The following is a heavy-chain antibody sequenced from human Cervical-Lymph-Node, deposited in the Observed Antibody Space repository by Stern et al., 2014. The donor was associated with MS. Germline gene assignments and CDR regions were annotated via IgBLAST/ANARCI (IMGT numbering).Heavy chain of an antibody. CDR2: IIPIFDTT. D-gene: IGHD3-16*01. V-gene: IGHV1-69*01. CDR3: ARNQLGETKGQYYFYGMDV. CDR1: GGTFNSYA. J-gene: IGHJ6*02. Sequence: QVQLVQSGAEVKKPGSSVKVSCKASGGTFNSYAISWVRQAPGQGLEWMGGIIPIFDTTNYTQKFQGRVTITADESTTTAYMELSSLRSEDTAVYFCARNQLGETKGQYYFYGMDVWGQGTTVTVSS.